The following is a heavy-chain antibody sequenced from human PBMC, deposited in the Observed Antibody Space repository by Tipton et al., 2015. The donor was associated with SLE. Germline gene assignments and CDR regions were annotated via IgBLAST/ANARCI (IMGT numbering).Heavy chain of an antibody. CDR3: TRQMGYFDSGSYSFDAFDI. D-gene: IGHD3-10*01. Sequence: QLVQSGPEVREPGESLKISCEGSGYSFTNYWIAWVRQMPGKGLEWMGIIFPADAETTYSASFQGQVTISVDKSIRTAYLQWSSLKASDTAMYYCTRQMGYFDSGSYSFDAFDIWGQGTMVAVSA. CDR1: GYSFTNYW. J-gene: IGHJ3*02. V-gene: IGHV5-51*01. CDR2: IFPADAET.